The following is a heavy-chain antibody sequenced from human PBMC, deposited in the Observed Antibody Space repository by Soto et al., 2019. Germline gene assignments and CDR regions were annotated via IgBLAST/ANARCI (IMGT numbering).Heavy chain of an antibody. CDR2: IIPILGIA. V-gene: IGHV1-69*08. CDR1: GGTFSSYT. J-gene: IGHJ4*02. CDR3: ARETLGGYSYGYIDY. D-gene: IGHD5-18*01. Sequence: QVQLVQSGAEVTKPGSSVKVSCKASGGTFSSYTINWVRQAPGQGLEWLGRIIPILGIADYAQNFQGRVTITADKTTSTAYMELSSLRSEDTAVYYCARETLGGYSYGYIDYWGQGTLVTVSS.